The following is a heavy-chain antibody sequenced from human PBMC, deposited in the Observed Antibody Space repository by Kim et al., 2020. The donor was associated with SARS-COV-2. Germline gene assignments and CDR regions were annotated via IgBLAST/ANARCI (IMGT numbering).Heavy chain of an antibody. D-gene: IGHD3-10*01. CDR3: ARLGYYGSGSTWFDP. V-gene: IGHV4-39*01. J-gene: IGHJ5*02. Sequence: PSPKSRVTVSVDTSKNQFSLKRSSVTAADTAVYYCARLGYYGSGSTWFDPWGQGTLVTVSS.